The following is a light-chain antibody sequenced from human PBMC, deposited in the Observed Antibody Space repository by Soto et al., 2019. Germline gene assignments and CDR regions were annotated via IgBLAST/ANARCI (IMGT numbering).Light chain of an antibody. CDR3: QQYGSSGT. Sequence: EIVMTQSPATLSVSPGEGATLSCRASQSVSSNLVWYQQKVGQPPRLLIYAASNRATGIPDRFSGSGSGTDFTLSISRLEPEDFAVYYCQQYGSSGTFGQGTKVDIK. V-gene: IGKV3-20*01. J-gene: IGKJ1*01. CDR2: AAS. CDR1: QSVSSN.